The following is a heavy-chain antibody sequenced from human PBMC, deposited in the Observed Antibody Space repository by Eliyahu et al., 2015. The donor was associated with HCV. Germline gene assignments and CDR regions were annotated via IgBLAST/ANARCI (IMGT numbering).Heavy chain of an antibody. J-gene: IGHJ4*02. V-gene: IGHV3-48*02. Sequence: EVQLVESGGGLVQPGGXLRLSCAASGFTFKTYSMNWVRQAPGKGLEWVSYISKSGPTHYADSVRGRFTISRDNAKNSLYLLMNSLGDEDTATYYCTRDPNALDYWGRGTLVTVSS. CDR2: ISKSGPT. D-gene: IGHD1-1*01. CDR3: TRDPNALDY. CDR1: GFTFKTYS.